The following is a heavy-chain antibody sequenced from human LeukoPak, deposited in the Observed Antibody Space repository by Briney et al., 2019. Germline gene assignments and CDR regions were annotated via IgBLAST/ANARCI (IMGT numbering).Heavy chain of an antibody. D-gene: IGHD6-13*01. CDR1: GGFISSNSAY. J-gene: IGHJ4*02. Sequence: SETLSLTCTVAGGFISSNSAYWSCIRQPPGKALECIGNNSGTTYYNPSLQSRVTMSVDTSNSQFSLELTSVTAADTAVYYCARVGSSWPHYYFDSWGRGTLVTVSS. CDR3: ARVGSSWPHYYFDS. CDR2: NSGTT. V-gene: IGHV4-39*07.